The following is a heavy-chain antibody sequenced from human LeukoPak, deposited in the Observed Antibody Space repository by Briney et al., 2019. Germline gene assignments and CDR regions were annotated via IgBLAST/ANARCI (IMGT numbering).Heavy chain of an antibody. CDR3: ASDKVKSSYDFWSGYYTVVIDY. D-gene: IGHD3-3*01. CDR2: IIPIFGTA. V-gene: IGHV1-69*05. J-gene: IGHJ4*02. Sequence: ASVKVSCKASGGTFSSYAISWVRQAPGQGLEWMGGIIPIFGTANYAQKFQGRVTITTDESTSTAFMELSSLRSEDTAVYYCASDKVKSSYDFWSGYYTVVIDYWGQGTLVTVSS. CDR1: GGTFSSYA.